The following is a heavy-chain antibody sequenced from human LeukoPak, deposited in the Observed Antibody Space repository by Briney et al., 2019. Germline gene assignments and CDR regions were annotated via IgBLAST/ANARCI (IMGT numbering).Heavy chain of an antibody. D-gene: IGHD3/OR15-3a*01. CDR3: ARDFWTPYD. CDR1: GFTFSYSA. V-gene: IGHV3-48*01. J-gene: IGHJ4*02. Sequence: PGGPLRLSCAASGFTFSYSAINWVRQGPGKGLEWVAYIGTGGNLIVYADSVRGRFTISRDDAQNSVYLQMNSLRVEDTAVYYCARDFWTPYDWGQGTLVTVSS. CDR2: IGTGGNLI.